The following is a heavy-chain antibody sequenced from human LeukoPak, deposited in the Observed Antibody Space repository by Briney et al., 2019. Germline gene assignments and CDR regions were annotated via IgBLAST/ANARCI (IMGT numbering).Heavy chain of an antibody. CDR2: IHYSGST. Sequence: SETLSLTCTVSGGSISSYYWGWIRQPPGKGLEWIGSIHYSGSTDYNSTLKSRVTISVDTSKNQFSLKLSSVTAADTAVYYCARNLVMGRGVMILKKPCWFDPWGQGTLVTVSS. CDR1: GGSISSYY. CDR3: ARNLVMGRGVMILKKPCWFDP. V-gene: IGHV4-39*01. D-gene: IGHD3-10*01. J-gene: IGHJ5*02.